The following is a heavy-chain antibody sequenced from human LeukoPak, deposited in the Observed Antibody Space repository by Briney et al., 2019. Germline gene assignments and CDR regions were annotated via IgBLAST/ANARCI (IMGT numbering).Heavy chain of an antibody. J-gene: IGHJ4*02. CDR1: GGSFSGYY. Sequence: PSETLSLTCAVYGGSFSGYYWSWIRQPPGKGLEWIGEINHSGSTNYNPSLKSRVTISVDTSKNQFSLKLSSVTAADTAVHYCARGVRIVVVPAAIRGPFDYWGQGTLVTVSS. V-gene: IGHV4-34*01. CDR2: INHSGST. CDR3: ARGVRIVVVPAAIRGPFDY. D-gene: IGHD2-2*02.